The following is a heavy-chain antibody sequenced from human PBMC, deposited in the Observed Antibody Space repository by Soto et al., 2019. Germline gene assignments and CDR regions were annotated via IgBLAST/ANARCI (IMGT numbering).Heavy chain of an antibody. CDR2: IIPIFGAA. V-gene: IGHV1-69*06. J-gene: IGHJ3*02. CDR1: GGTFSSYA. D-gene: IGHD6-13*01. CDR3: ARGGGAASAKDDAFDI. Sequence: QVQLVQSGAGVKKPGSSVKVSCKASGGTFSSYAISWVRQAPGQGLEWMGGIIPIFGAANYAQNFHGRVTITADKSTSTAYMELSSLRSEDTAVYYCARGGGAASAKDDAFDIWGQGTMVTVSS.